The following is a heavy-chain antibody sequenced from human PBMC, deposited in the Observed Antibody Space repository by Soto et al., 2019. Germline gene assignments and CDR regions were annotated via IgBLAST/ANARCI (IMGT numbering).Heavy chain of an antibody. CDR1: GFTFSSYS. V-gene: IGHV3-21*01. J-gene: IGHJ5*02. CDR2: ISSSSSYI. Sequence: GGSLRLSCAASGFTFSSYSMNWVRQAPGKGLEWVSSISSSSSYIYYADSVKGRFTISRDNAKNSLYLQMNSLRAEDTAVYYCARLRRGQLVPWFDPWGQGTLVTVSS. D-gene: IGHD6-6*01. CDR3: ARLRRGQLVPWFDP.